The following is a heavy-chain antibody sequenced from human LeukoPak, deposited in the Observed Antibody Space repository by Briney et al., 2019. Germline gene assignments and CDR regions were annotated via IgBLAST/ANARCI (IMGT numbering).Heavy chain of an antibody. CDR3: ARAEVISSWPVRYYYGMDV. Sequence: GGSLRLSCAASGFTFSSYEMNWVRQAPGKGLEWVSYISSSGSTIYYADSVKGRFTISRDNAKYSLYLQMNSLRAEDTAVYYCARAEVISSWPVRYYYGMDVWGQGTTVTVSS. CDR1: GFTFSSYE. D-gene: IGHD6-13*01. V-gene: IGHV3-48*03. J-gene: IGHJ6*02. CDR2: ISSSGSTI.